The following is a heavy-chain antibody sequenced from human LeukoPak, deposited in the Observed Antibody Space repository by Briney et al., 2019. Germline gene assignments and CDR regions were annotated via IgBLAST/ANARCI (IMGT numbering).Heavy chain of an antibody. CDR1: GYTFTGYY. J-gene: IGHJ4*02. D-gene: IGHD2-15*01. V-gene: IGHV1-2*06. Sequence: ASVKVSCKASGYTFTGYYMHWVRQAPGQGLEWMGRINPNSGGTNYAQKFQGRVTMTRDTSISTAYMELSRLRSDDTAVYHCARIPSICSGGSCPVDYWGQGTLVTVSS. CDR2: INPNSGGT. CDR3: ARIPSICSGGSCPVDY.